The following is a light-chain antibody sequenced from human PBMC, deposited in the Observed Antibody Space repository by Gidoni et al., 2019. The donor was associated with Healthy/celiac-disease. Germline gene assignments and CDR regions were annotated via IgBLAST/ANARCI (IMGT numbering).Light chain of an antibody. CDR2: WAA. CDR1: QRVLYSSNNKNY. J-gene: IGKJ4*01. V-gene: IGKV4-1*01. Sequence: IVLTQSPDSLAVSLGERANINCKASQRVLYSSNNKNYLAWYQQKPGQPPKLLIYWAATRESGVPDRFSGSGSGTDFTLTISSLQAEDVAVYYCQQYYSTPLTFGGGTKVEIK. CDR3: QQYYSTPLT.